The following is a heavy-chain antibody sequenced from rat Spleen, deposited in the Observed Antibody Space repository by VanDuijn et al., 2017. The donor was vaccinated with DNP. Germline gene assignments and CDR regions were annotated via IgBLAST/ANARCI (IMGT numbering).Heavy chain of an antibody. CDR3: ARHVKASHYWYFDF. Sequence: EVQLVESGGGLVQPGRSLKLSCIASGFTFSNHFMAWVRQAPKKGLEWVATIIYDGSSIYYRDSVKGRFTVSRDNAKGTLYLQMDSLRSEDSATYYCARHVKASHYWYFDFWGPGTMVTVSS. V-gene: IGHV5-7*01. CDR1: GFTFSNHF. J-gene: IGHJ1*01. CDR2: IIYDGSSI.